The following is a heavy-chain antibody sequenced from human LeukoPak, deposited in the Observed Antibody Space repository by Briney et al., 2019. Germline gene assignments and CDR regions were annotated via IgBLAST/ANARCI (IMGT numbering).Heavy chain of an antibody. CDR1: GGSISSSSYY. Sequence: PSETPSLTCTVSGGSISSSSYYWGWIRQPPGKGLEWIGSISYSGSTYYNPSLKSRVTISVDTSKNQFSLKLSSVTAADTAVYYCARETSQKGAHYMDVWGKRTTVTISS. V-gene: IGHV4-39*07. J-gene: IGHJ6*03. CDR2: ISYSGST. CDR3: ARETSQKGAHYMDV. D-gene: IGHD3-16*01.